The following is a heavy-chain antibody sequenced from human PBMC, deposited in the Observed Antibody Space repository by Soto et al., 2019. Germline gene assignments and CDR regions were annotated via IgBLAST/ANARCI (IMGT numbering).Heavy chain of an antibody. Sequence: GGSLRLSCAASGFTFSSYGMNWVRQAPGKGLEWVSSISSSSSYIYYADSVKGRFTISRDNAKNSLYLQMNSLRAEDTAVYYCARAKTFAQHPDYWGQGTLVTVSS. CDR3: ARAKTFAQHPDY. CDR2: ISSSSSYI. CDR1: GFTFSSYG. J-gene: IGHJ4*02. V-gene: IGHV3-21*01.